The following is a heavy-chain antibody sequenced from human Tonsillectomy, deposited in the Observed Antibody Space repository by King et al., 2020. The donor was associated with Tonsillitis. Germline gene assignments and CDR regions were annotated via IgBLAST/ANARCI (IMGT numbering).Heavy chain of an antibody. Sequence: VQLVESGGGVVQPGRSLRLSCAASGFTFSTYGIHWVRQAPGKGLEWVALISYDGGNKYYADPVRGRFTISRDTSKNTVYLQMNSLRAEDTAVYYCARAYYYDTSRTPDYWGQGTLITVSS. CDR2: ISYDGGNK. D-gene: IGHD3-22*01. CDR1: GFTFSTYG. J-gene: IGHJ4*02. V-gene: IGHV3-33*05. CDR3: ARAYYYDTSRTPDY.